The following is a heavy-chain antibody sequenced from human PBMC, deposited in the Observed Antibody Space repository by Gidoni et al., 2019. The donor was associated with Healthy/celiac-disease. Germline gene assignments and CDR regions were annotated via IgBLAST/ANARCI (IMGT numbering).Heavy chain of an antibody. CDR3: ARGKYSSGWYYFDY. D-gene: IGHD6-19*01. Sequence: EVQLVESGGGLVQPGGSLRLSCAASGFTVSSNYMSWVRQAPGKGLEWVSVIDSGGSTYYADAVKGRFTISRDNSKNTLYLQMNSLRAEDTAVYYCARGKYSSGWYYFDYWGQGTLVTVSS. V-gene: IGHV3-66*01. J-gene: IGHJ4*02. CDR1: GFTVSSNY. CDR2: IDSGGST.